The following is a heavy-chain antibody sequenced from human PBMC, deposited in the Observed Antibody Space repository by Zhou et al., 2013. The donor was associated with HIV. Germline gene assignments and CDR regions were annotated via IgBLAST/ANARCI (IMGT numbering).Heavy chain of an antibody. Sequence: QVQLVQSGAEVKKPGSSVKVSCKASGGTFSNYAISWVRQAPGQGLEWMGGIIPIFEAASYAQKFQDRLTITTDESTTTAYMDLSSLRSEDTAIYYCARAQGDILTEGYFDYWGQGTRVTVSP. V-gene: IGHV1-69*05. J-gene: IGHJ4*02. CDR2: IIPIFEAA. CDR3: ARAQGDILTEGYFDY. CDR1: GGTFSNYA. D-gene: IGHD3-9*01.